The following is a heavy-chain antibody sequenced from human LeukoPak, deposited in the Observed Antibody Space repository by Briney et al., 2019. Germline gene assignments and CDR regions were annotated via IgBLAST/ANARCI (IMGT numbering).Heavy chain of an antibody. J-gene: IGHJ4*02. Sequence: ETLSLTCAVYGGSFSGYYWSWIRQAPGKGLEWVSAISGSGGSTYYADSVKGRFTMSRDNSKNTLYLQMNSLRAEDTAVYYCAKLPMVRGVYGTVDYWGQGTLVTVSS. V-gene: IGHV3-23*01. CDR3: AKLPMVRGVYGTVDY. CDR1: GGSFSGYY. CDR2: ISGSGGST. D-gene: IGHD3-10*01.